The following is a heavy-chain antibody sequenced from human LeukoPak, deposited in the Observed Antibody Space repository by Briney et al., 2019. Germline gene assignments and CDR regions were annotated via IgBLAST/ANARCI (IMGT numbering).Heavy chain of an antibody. CDR3: AKEGRERIAAIDEIDY. J-gene: IGHJ4*02. D-gene: IGHD6-13*01. V-gene: IGHV3-23*01. CDR1: GFTFSGYA. CDR2: ISGSGGST. Sequence: GGSLRLSCAASGFTFSGYAMSWVRQAPGKGLEWVSAISGSGGSTYYADSVKGRFTISRDNSKNTLYLQLNSLRAEDTAVYYCAKEGRERIAAIDEIDYWGQGTLVTVSS.